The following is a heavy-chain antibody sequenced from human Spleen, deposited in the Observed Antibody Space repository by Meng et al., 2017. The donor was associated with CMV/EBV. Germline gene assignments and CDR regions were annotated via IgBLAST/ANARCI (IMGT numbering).Heavy chain of an antibody. V-gene: IGHV4-34*01. J-gene: IGHJ6*02. Sequence: SQTLSLTCAVYGGSFSGYYWSWIRQPPGKGLEWIGEINHSGSTNYNPSLKSRVTISVDTSKNQFSLKLSSVTAADTAVYYCARANQVQLWLLRDYYYGMDVWGQGTTVTVSS. CDR1: GGSFSGYY. CDR3: ARANQVQLWLLRDYYYGMDV. D-gene: IGHD5-18*01. CDR2: INHSGST.